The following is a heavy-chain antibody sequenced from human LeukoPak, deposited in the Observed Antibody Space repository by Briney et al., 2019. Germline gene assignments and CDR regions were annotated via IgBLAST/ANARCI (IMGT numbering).Heavy chain of an antibody. CDR3: ARDPRGAVVPGAMGV. J-gene: IGHJ6*04. CDR1: GFTFSDYY. CDR2: ISSSGTTI. Sequence: GGSLRLSCAASGFTFSDYYMSWIRQAPGKGLEWVSYISSSGTTIYHADSVKGRFTISRDNGQSSLYLQMNSLRAEDTAVYYCARDPRGAVVPGAMGVWGKGTTVTVSS. V-gene: IGHV3-11*01. D-gene: IGHD2-2*01.